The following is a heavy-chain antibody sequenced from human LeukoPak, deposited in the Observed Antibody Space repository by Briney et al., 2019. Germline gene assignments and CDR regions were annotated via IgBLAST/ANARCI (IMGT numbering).Heavy chain of an antibody. CDR1: GYTFTIYE. CDR2: ISPDTGNT. J-gene: IGHJ5*02. D-gene: IGHD2-2*01. CDR3: ARAVVPAAMGVNWFDP. Sequence: GDSVKVSCKASGYTFTIYEFNWVRHAPGQGLEWLGYISPDTGNTGYAQKFQGRVTMTRDTSISTAYMELSRLRSDDTAVYYCARAVVPAAMGVNWFDPWGQGTLVTVSS. V-gene: IGHV1-8*01.